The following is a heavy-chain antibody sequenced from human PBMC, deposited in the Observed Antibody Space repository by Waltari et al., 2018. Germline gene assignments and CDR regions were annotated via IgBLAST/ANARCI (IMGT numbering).Heavy chain of an antibody. V-gene: IGHV4-59*01. Sequence: QVQLQESGPGLVKPSETLSLTCTVSGGSISSYYWSWIRQPPGKGLEWIGYIYYSGSTNYTPSLKSRVTISVDTSKNQFALKLSSVTAADTAVYYCARAGIEYSSSWFDYWGQGTLVTVSS. J-gene: IGHJ4*02. CDR2: IYYSGST. CDR3: ARAGIEYSSSWFDY. D-gene: IGHD6-6*01. CDR1: GGSISSYY.